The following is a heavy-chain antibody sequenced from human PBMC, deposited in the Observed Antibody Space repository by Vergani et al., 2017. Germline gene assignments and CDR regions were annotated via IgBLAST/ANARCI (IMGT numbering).Heavy chain of an antibody. J-gene: IGHJ6*02. CDR3: TTDGFRPAYYYYYGMDV. V-gene: IGHV3-15*01. CDR1: GFTFSNAW. D-gene: IGHD5-12*01. CDR2: IKSKTDGGTP. Sequence: EVQLVESGGGLVKPGGSLRLSCAASGFTFSNAWMSWVRQAPGKGLEWVGRIKSKTDGGTPDSAAPVKGRFTISRDDSKNTLYLQMNSLKTEDTAVYYCTTDGFRPAYYYYYGMDVWGQGTTVTVSS.